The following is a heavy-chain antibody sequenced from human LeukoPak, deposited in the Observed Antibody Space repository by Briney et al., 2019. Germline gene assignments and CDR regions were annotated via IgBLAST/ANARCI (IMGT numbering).Heavy chain of an antibody. V-gene: IGHV4-59*13. CDR2: VNYSGST. Sequence: SETLSLTCTVSGGSISSYYWSWIRQRPGKGLGWMGYVNYSGSTNYNASLTNRVTISVDTSKNQFSLKLSSVTAADTAVYYCAREVGYCSGGSCYSYFDYWGQGTLVTVSS. J-gene: IGHJ4*02. D-gene: IGHD2-15*01. CDR3: AREVGYCSGGSCYSYFDY. CDR1: GGSISSYY.